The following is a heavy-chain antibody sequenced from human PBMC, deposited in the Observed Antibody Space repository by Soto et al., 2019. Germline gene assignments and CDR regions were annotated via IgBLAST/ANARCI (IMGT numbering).Heavy chain of an antibody. CDR1: GFTFNAW. J-gene: IGHJ4*02. CDR2: VKSSVDGGTT. Sequence: GGSLRLSCEVSGFTFNAWMNWVRQAPGKGLEWVARVKSSVDGGTTDYAAPVQGRLSITRDDSRDTLYLQMNSLKTEDTAVYYCTTDGGIMVRPLFDFWGQGTLVTVSS. V-gene: IGHV3-15*01. D-gene: IGHD3-10*01. CDR3: TTDGGIMVRPLFDF.